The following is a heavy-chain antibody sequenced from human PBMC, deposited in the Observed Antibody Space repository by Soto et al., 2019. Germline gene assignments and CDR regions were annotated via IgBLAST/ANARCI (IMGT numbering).Heavy chain of an antibody. Sequence: VESLKISCKGSGYSFTSYWIGCFLQMPGKVLEWMGIIYPGDSDTRYSPSFQGQVTISADKSISTAYLQWSSLKASDTAMYYCARRPHDSSGSDYWGQGTLVTVSS. CDR2: IYPGDSDT. CDR1: GYSFTSYW. CDR3: ARRPHDSSGSDY. V-gene: IGHV5-51*01. J-gene: IGHJ4*02. D-gene: IGHD3-22*01.